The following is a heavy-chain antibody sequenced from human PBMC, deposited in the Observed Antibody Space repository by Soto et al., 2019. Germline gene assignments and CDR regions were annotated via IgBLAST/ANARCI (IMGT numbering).Heavy chain of an antibody. J-gene: IGHJ4*02. CDR1: GFTFSSYA. V-gene: IGHV3-30*18. CDR3: AKGPWHLAHGHYFDY. CDR2: ISYDGSTI. Sequence: QVQVAESGGGVVQPGRSLRLSCAASGFTFSSYAMHWVRQAPGKGLEWVAGISYDGSTIYYVDSVKGRFTVSRDNSKNTLYLHMNSLRSEDTAVYSCAKGPWHLAHGHYFDYWGQGTLVTVSS. D-gene: IGHD5-12*01.